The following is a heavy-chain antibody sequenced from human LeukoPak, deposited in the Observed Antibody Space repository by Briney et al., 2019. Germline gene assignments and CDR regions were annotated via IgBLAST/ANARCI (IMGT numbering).Heavy chain of an antibody. V-gene: IGHV3-33*01. D-gene: IGHD6-19*01. Sequence: GGSLRLSCAASGFTFSSYGMHWVRQAPGKGLEWVAVIWYDGSNKYYADSVKGRFTISRDNSKNTLYLQMNSLRAEDTAVYYCARSWGYSSGWPPPDYWGQGTLVTVSS. CDR3: ARSWGYSSGWPPPDY. CDR1: GFTFSSYG. J-gene: IGHJ4*02. CDR2: IWYDGSNK.